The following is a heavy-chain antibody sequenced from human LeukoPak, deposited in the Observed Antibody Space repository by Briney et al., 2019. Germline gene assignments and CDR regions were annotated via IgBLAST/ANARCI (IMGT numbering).Heavy chain of an antibody. D-gene: IGHD2-2*01. CDR3: AREALGYCSSTSCAKYDAFDI. J-gene: IGHJ3*02. CDR1: GDTFTSYY. Sequence: ASVKVSCKASGDTFTSYYMHWGRQAPGQGLEWTGIINPSGGSTSYAQKFQGRVTITRDMSTSTVYMELSSLRSEDTAVYYCAREALGYCSSTSCAKYDAFDIWGQGTMVTVSS. V-gene: IGHV1-46*01. CDR2: INPSGGST.